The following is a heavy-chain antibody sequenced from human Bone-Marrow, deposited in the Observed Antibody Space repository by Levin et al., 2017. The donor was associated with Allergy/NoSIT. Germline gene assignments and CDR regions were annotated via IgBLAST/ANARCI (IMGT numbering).Heavy chain of an antibody. CDR2: IYHSGSP. Sequence: SETLSLTCTVSGDSIKSSFWSWIRQAPGKGLQYMGYIYHSGSPTYTPSLKSRVTMSVDTSKNHLTLTLPSVTAADTAVYYCARVTPIEAGVYFDYWGQGIRVIVSS. D-gene: IGHD3-10*01. CDR3: ARVTPIEAGVYFDY. J-gene: IGHJ4*02. CDR1: GDSIKSSF. V-gene: IGHV4-59*01.